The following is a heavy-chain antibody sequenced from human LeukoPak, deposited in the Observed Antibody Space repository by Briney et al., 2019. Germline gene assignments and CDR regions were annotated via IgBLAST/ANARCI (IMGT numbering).Heavy chain of an antibody. CDR1: GGSISSSSYY. Sequence: SETLSLTCTVSGGSISSSSYYWGWIRQPPGKGLEWIGSIYYSGSTYYNPSLKSRVTISVDTSKNQFSLKLSSVTAADTAVYCCASLLGSWNNERYFDYWGQGTLVTVSS. J-gene: IGHJ4*02. CDR3: ASLLGSWNNERYFDY. V-gene: IGHV4-39*01. D-gene: IGHD1/OR15-1a*01. CDR2: IYYSGST.